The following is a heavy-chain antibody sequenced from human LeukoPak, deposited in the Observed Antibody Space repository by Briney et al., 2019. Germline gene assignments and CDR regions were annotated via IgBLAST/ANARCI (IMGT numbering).Heavy chain of an antibody. CDR1: RFTFSNYA. CDR2: ISGSGGST. CDR3: ATTGSGSYYDY. V-gene: IGHV3-23*01. D-gene: IGHD1-26*01. Sequence: GGSLRLSCAASRFTFSNYAMSWVRQAPGKGLEWVSAISGSGGSTYYADSVKGRFTISRDNSKNTLYLQMNSLRAEDTAVYYCATTGSGSYYDYWGQGTLVTVSS. J-gene: IGHJ4*02.